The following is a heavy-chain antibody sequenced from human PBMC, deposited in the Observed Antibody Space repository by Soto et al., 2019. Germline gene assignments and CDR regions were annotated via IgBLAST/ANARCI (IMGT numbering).Heavy chain of an antibody. J-gene: IGHJ6*02. V-gene: IGHV3-9*01. CDR2: ISWNSGSI. CDR1: GFTFDDYA. CDR3: AKVKAHYYGMDV. Sequence: EVQLVESGGGLVQPGRSLRLSCAASGFTFDDYAMHWVRQAPGKGLEWVSGISWNSGSIGYADSVKGQVTISRYNAKNSLYLQMNSLRAEDTVSYYCAKVKAHYYGMDVWGRGTTVTVSS.